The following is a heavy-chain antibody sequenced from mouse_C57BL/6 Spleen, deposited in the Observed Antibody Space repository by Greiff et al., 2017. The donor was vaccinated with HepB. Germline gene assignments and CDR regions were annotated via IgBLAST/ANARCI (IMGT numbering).Heavy chain of an antibody. CDR2: IYPRSGNT. Sequence: VKLQESGAELARPGASVKLSCKASGYTFTSYGISWVKQRTGQGLEWIGEIYPRSGNTYYNEKFKGKATLTADKSSSTAYMELRSLTSEDSAVYFCARGTAQALYFDYWGQGTTLTVSS. CDR3: ARGTAQALYFDY. D-gene: IGHD3-2*02. CDR1: GYTFTSYG. J-gene: IGHJ2*01. V-gene: IGHV1-81*01.